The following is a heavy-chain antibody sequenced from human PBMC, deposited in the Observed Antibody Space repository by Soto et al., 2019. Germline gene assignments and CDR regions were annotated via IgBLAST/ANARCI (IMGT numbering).Heavy chain of an antibody. Sequence: PSATLSLTCAVYGGSFSGYYWSWIRQPPGKGLEWIGEINHSGSTNYNPSLKSRVTISVDTSKNQFSLKLSSVTAADTAVYYCARGPGGSYYDYYYGMDVWGQGTTVTVSS. CDR1: GGSFSGYY. CDR3: ARGPGGSYYDYYYGMDV. D-gene: IGHD1-26*01. V-gene: IGHV4-34*01. J-gene: IGHJ6*02. CDR2: INHSGST.